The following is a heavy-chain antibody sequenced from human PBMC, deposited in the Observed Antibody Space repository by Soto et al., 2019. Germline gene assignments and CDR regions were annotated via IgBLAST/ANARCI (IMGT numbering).Heavy chain of an antibody. CDR1: GYTFTSYD. V-gene: IGHV1-8*01. CDR3: ARGSGIAAY. J-gene: IGHJ4*02. Sequence: QVQLVQSGAEVKKPGASVKVSCKASGYTFTSYDINWVRQATGQGLEWMGWMNPNSGNTGYAQKFQGRVTMTRSTAISTAYMEMSSMRYAEAAVYYCARGSGIAAYSGQGSPVTVFS. D-gene: IGHD2-21*01. CDR2: MNPNSGNT.